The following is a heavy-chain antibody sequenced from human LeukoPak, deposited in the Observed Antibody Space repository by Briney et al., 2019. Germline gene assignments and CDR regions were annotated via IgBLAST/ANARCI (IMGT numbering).Heavy chain of an antibody. CDR2: INPSGGST. CDR1: GYTFTSYY. V-gene: IGHV1-46*01. D-gene: IGHD5-24*01. J-gene: IGHJ5*02. Sequence: ASVKVSCKASGYTFTSYYMHWVRQAPGQGLEWMGIINPSGGSTSYAQKFQGRVTMTRDTSTSTVYMELSSLRSEDTAVYYCARDRLVEMATGNWFDPWGQGTLVTVSS. CDR3: ARDRLVEMATGNWFDP.